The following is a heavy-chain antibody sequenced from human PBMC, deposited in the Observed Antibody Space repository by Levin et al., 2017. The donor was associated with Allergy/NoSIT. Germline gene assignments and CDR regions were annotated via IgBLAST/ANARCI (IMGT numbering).Heavy chain of an antibody. CDR1: GFTFIDFN. J-gene: IGHJ5*02. D-gene: IGHD1-7*01. CDR3: ARSMRVANYFDP. V-gene: IGHV3-21*01. Sequence: PGGSLRLSCEVSGFTFIDFNMNWIRQAPGKGLEWVSSIGHDGTNIRYADSVKGRFAISRDNARDSLFLQMNSLRVEDTAVYYCARSMRVANYFDPWGQGTLVTVSS. CDR2: IGHDGTNI.